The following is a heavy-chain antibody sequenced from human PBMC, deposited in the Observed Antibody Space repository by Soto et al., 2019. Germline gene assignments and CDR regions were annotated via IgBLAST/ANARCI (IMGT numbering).Heavy chain of an antibody. D-gene: IGHD6-6*01. Sequence: SETLSLTCTVSGGSISSYYWSWIRQPPGKGLEWIGYIYYSGSTNYNPSLKSRVTISVDTSKNQFSLKLSSVTAADTAVYYCARGRENTAARRLGYYYYYMDAWGRGTTVTVSS. CDR2: IYYSGST. V-gene: IGHV4-59*01. J-gene: IGHJ6*03. CDR3: ARGRENTAARRLGYYYYYMDA. CDR1: GGSISSYY.